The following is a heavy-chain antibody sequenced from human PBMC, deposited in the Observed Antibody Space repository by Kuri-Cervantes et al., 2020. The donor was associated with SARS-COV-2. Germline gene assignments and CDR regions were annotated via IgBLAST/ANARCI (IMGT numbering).Heavy chain of an antibody. CDR2: IYYSGST. J-gene: IGHJ4*02. CDR3: ARHPYRYYFDY. Sequence: SETLSLTCTVSGGSISSYYWSWIRQPPGKGLEWIGYIYYSGSTNYNPSLKSRVTISVDTSKNQFSLTLSSVTAADTALYYCARHPYRYYFDYWGQGTLVTVSS. V-gene: IGHV4-59*08. D-gene: IGHD3-16*02. CDR1: GGSISSYY.